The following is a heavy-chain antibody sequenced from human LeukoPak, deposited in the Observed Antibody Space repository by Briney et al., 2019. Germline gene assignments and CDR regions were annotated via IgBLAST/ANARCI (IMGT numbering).Heavy chain of an antibody. Sequence: GGSLKLPCQGSGYTFTNYWIGWVRQTPGKGPEWMGLISPSDSDTRYSPPFQGQVTISADKSITTAYLQWSSLKASDTAMYYCARQGRAGGYTYGYFDYWGQGTLVTVSS. CDR3: ARQGRAGGYTYGYFDY. D-gene: IGHD5-18*01. CDR2: ISPSDSDT. J-gene: IGHJ4*02. CDR1: GYTFTNYW. V-gene: IGHV5-51*01.